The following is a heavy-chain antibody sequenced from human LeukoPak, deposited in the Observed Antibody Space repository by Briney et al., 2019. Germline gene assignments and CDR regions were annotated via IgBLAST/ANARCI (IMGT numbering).Heavy chain of an antibody. Sequence: GGSLRLSCAASGFTFNNYGMHWVRQAPGKGLEWVALIQPDGNHKYYADSVKGRFTVSRDNSKSTLYLHLSSLRAEDTAVYYCAKRDRETEFDYWGQGALVTVSS. D-gene: IGHD1-26*01. CDR2: IQPDGNHK. CDR3: AKRDRETEFDY. CDR1: GFTFNNYG. J-gene: IGHJ4*02. V-gene: IGHV3-30*02.